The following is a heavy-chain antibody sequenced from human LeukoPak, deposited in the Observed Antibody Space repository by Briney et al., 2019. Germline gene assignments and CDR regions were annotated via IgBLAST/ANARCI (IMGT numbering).Heavy chain of an antibody. J-gene: IGHJ4*02. V-gene: IGHV1-2*02. CDR3: ARTPHAGSVTTEFDY. CDR1: GYTFTGYY. Sequence: ASVKVSCKASGYTFTGYYMHWVRQAPGQGHEWMGCINPNSGGTNYTQRVQGRVTMTRDQSISTVCMEPSGLRSVDTAVYYCARTPHAGSVTTEFDYWGQGTLVTV. CDR2: INPNSGGT. D-gene: IGHD4-17*01.